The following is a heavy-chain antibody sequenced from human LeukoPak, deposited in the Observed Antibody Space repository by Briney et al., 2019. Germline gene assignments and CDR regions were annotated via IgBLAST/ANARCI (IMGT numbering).Heavy chain of an antibody. V-gene: IGHV1-2*02. D-gene: IGHD3-16*01. J-gene: IGHJ5*02. CDR2: INPNSGGT. CDR3: ARDFDATYYDYGLFDP. Sequence: GASVKVSCKASGYTFTGYYMHWVRQAPGQGLEWMGWINPNSGGTNYAQKFQGRVTMTRDTSISTAYMELSRLRSDGTAVYYCARDFDATYYDYGLFDPWGQGTLVTVSS. CDR1: GYTFTGYY.